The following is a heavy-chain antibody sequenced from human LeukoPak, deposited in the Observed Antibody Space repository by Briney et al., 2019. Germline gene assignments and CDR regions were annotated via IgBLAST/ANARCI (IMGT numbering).Heavy chain of an antibody. CDR2: IYYSGST. V-gene: IGHV4-30-4*08. J-gene: IGHJ4*02. CDR1: GGSISSGDYY. CDR3: ARGGGITGTTQDY. Sequence: SETLSLTCTVSGGSISSGDYYWSWIRQPPGKGLEWIGYIYYSGSTYYNPSLKSRVTISVDTSKNQFSLKLSSVTAADTAVYYCARGGGITGTTQDYWGQGTLVTVSS. D-gene: IGHD1-7*01.